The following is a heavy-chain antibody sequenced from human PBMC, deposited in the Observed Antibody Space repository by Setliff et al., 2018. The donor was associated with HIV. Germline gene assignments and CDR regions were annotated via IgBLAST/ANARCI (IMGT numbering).Heavy chain of an antibody. J-gene: IGHJ4*02. CDR3: ARDVTKDMITFEEVIVTSRGYFDS. D-gene: IGHD3-16*02. Sequence: SVKVSCKASGGTFSSYAITWVRQAPGQGLEWMGGIIPLHGIANYIQKFQGRVTITADKSTTTAYMELSSLRSEDTAVYYCARDVTKDMITFEEVIVTSRGYFDSWGQGTLVTVSS. CDR1: GGTFSSYA. V-gene: IGHV1-69*10. CDR2: IIPLHGIA.